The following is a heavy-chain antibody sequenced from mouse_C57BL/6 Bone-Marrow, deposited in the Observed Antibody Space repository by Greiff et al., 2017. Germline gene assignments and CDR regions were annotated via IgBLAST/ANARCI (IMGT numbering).Heavy chain of an antibody. CDR2: IDPETGGT. Sequence: QVQLQQSGAELVRPGASVTLSCKASGYTFTDYEMHWVKQTPVHGLEWIGAIDPETGGTAYNQKFKGKAILTADKSSSPAYMELRSLTSEDSAVYYCTRSSFQYYGSSPDYFDYWGQGTTRTVSS. CDR1: GYTFTDYE. CDR3: TRSSFQYYGSSPDYFDY. D-gene: IGHD1-1*01. J-gene: IGHJ2*01. V-gene: IGHV1-15*01.